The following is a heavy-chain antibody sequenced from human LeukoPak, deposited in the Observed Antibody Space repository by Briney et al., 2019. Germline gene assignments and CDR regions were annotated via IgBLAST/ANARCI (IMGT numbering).Heavy chain of an antibody. J-gene: IGHJ4*02. CDR2: ISGSGGST. D-gene: IGHD6-19*01. Sequence: GGSLRLSCAACGVTFSSYAMSWVRQAPGKGLEWVSAISGSGGSTYYADSVKGRFTISRDNSKNTLYLQMNSLRAEDTAVYYCAKDQYFELLGDYWGQGTLVTVSS. CDR3: AKDQYFELLGDY. CDR1: GVTFSSYA. V-gene: IGHV3-23*01.